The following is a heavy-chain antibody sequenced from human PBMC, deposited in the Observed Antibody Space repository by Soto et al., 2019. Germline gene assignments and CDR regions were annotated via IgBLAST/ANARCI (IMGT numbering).Heavy chain of an antibody. Sequence: GGSLRLSCAASGFTFSNAWMNWVRQAPGKGLEWVGRIKSKTDGGTTDNAAPGKGKFTISRDDSKNTLYLQMNSLKTEDTAVYYCTKDMVRYNWNYVSASGYYYYYGMDVWGQGTTVTVSS. CDR1: GFTFSNAW. D-gene: IGHD1-7*01. CDR2: IKSKTDGGTT. J-gene: IGHJ6*02. CDR3: TKDMVRYNWNYVSASGYYYYYGMDV. V-gene: IGHV3-15*07.